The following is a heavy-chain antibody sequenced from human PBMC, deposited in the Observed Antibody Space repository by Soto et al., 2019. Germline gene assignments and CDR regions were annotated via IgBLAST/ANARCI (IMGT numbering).Heavy chain of an antibody. V-gene: IGHV3-23*01. CDR2: ISGSGGST. D-gene: IGHD1-1*01. J-gene: IGHJ4*02. Sequence: GGSLRLSFAASGFNFSSYAMSWVRQAPGKGLEWVSAISGSGGSTNYADSVKGRFTISRDKYKNTLYLQMNSLRAEDTAVDYCAKDGLYNRNDATGVYSFDDWGQGTLVTVSS. CDR1: GFNFSSYA. CDR3: AKDGLYNRNDATGVYSFDD.